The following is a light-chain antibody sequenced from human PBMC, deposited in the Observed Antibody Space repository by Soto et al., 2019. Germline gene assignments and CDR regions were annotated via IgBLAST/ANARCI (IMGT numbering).Light chain of an antibody. CDR3: QQYNNWPPWT. CDR1: QSVSSN. Sequence: IVMTQSPATLSVSPGERATFSCRASQSVSSNLAWHQQKPGQAPRLLIYGASTRATGIPARFSGSGSGTEFTLTISSLQSEDFAVYYCQQYNNWPPWTFGQGTKVDIK. J-gene: IGKJ1*01. CDR2: GAS. V-gene: IGKV3-15*01.